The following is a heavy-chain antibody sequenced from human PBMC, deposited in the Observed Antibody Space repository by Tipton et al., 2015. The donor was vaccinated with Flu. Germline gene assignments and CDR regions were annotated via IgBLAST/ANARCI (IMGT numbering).Heavy chain of an antibody. J-gene: IGHJ4*02. Sequence: TLSLTCTVSGGSISSYYWSWIWQPPGTGLEWIGCIYYSGSTNYNPSLKSRVTTSVDTSKNQFSLSLRSVTAADTAVYYCPTSGWRVPRGSFDFWSQGTLGTVSS. CDR1: GGSISSYY. V-gene: IGHV4-59*03. D-gene: IGHD2-2*01. CDR2: IYYSGST. CDR3: PTSGWRVPRGSFDF.